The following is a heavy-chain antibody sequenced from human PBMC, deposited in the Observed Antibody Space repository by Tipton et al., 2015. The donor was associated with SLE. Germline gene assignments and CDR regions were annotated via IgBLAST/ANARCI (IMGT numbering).Heavy chain of an antibody. Sequence: TLSLTCAVSGYSISSGYYWGWIRQPPGKGLEWIGSIYDSESTYNKPSLEGRVSISVDTSKNQFSLKLTSVTAADTAVYYCARGAPRYFDYWGQGTLVTVSS. V-gene: IGHV4-38-2*01. CDR3: ARGAPRYFDY. CDR1: GYSISSGYY. J-gene: IGHJ4*02. CDR2: IYDSEST. D-gene: IGHD3-16*01.